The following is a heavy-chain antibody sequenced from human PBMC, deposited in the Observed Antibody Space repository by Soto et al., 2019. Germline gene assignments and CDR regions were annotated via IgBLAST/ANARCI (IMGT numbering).Heavy chain of an antibody. CDR3: ARHGSYCFDY. CDR1: GGSLSGYY. V-gene: IGHV4-59*01. CDR2: FYSSGSP. J-gene: IGHJ4*02. Sequence: SETLSLTCAVSGGSLSGYYWSWIRQPPGKGLEWIGDFYSSGSPHHNPSLKNRVSISEDRSKNEFSLKLSSVTAADTALYYCARHGSYCFDYWGQGALVTVSS.